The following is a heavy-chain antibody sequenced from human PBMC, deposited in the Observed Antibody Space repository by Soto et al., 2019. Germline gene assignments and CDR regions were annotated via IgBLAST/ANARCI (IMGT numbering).Heavy chain of an antibody. CDR2: ISDSGSTM. Sequence: PGGSLRLSCATSGFSFSSFEMIWVRQAPGKGLEWISYISDSGSTMFYADSVKGRFTISRDNAKNSLYLQMSSLRSEDTAVYYCATDDFGAVAVDFDYWGQGTLVTVSS. CDR3: ATDDFGAVAVDFDY. CDR1: GFSFSSFE. J-gene: IGHJ4*02. D-gene: IGHD6-19*01. V-gene: IGHV3-48*03.